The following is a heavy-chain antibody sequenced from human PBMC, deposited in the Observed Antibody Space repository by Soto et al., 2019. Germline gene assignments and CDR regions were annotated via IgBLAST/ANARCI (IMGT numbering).Heavy chain of an antibody. J-gene: IGHJ6*02. CDR3: AREGLTAMVPRGYYYYGMDV. Sequence: EVQLVESGGGLVQPGGSLRLSCADSGFTFSSYSMNWVRQAPGKELEWVSYISSSSSTIYYADSVKGRFTISRDNAKNSLYLQMNSLRDEDTAVYYCAREGLTAMVPRGYYYYGMDVWGQGTTVTVSS. CDR1: GFTFSSYS. D-gene: IGHD5-18*01. CDR2: ISSSSSTI. V-gene: IGHV3-48*02.